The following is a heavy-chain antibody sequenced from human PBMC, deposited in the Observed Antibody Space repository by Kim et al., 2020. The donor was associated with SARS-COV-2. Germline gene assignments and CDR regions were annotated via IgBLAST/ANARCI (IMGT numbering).Heavy chain of an antibody. V-gene: IGHV4-59*08. CDR2: IFHFGGT. CDR3: ARLRGKYDY. D-gene: IGHD1-26*01. J-gene: IGHJ4*02. Sequence: SETLSLTCSLSGESISTYYWSWIRQPPGKGLEWIGYIFHFGGTNYNPSLKSRVIISLDTSKNQLSLNLRSVTAADTAVYYCARLRGKYDYWGQGTLVTVSP. CDR1: GESISTYY.